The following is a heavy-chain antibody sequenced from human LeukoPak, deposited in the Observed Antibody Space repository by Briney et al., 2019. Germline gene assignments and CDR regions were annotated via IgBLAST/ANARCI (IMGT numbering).Heavy chain of an antibody. V-gene: IGHV4-39*07. D-gene: IGHD3-10*01. CDR2: IYYSGST. CDR3: ARVLSGSGSYSHYYYYYYMDV. J-gene: IGHJ6*03. CDR1: GGSISSSSYY. Sequence: SETLSLTCTVSGGSISSSSYYWGWIRQPPGKGLEWIGSIYYSGSTYYNPSLKSRVTISVDTSKNQFSLKLSSVTAADTAVYYCARVLSGSGSYSHYYYYYYMDVWGKGTTVTISS.